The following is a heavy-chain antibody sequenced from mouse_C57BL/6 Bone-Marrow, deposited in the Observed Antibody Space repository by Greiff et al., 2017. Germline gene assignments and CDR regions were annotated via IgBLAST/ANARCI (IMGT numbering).Heavy chain of an antibody. CDR2: IYPGSGST. V-gene: IGHV1-55*01. Sequence: QVQLQPSGAELVKPGASVQMSCKASGYTFPSYWITWVKQRPGQGLEWIGDIYPGSGSTHYKEKFKSKATLTVDTSSSTAYMQLRRLTSEDSAVYDCARPYYSNYGYFDVWGTGTTVTVSS. D-gene: IGHD2-5*01. CDR3: ARPYYSNYGYFDV. J-gene: IGHJ1*03. CDR1: GYTFPSYW.